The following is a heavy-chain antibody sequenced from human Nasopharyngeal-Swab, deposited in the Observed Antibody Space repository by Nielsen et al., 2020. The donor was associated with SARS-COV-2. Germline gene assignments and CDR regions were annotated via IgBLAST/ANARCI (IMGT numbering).Heavy chain of an antibody. Sequence: GESLKISCAASGFTFSSYGMHWVRQAPGKGLEWVAVISYDGSNKYYADSVKGRFTISRDNSKNTLYLQMNSLRAEDTAVHYCAKLPGSSTQLADYWGQGTLVTVSS. CDR3: AKLPGSSTQLADY. D-gene: IGHD6-13*01. CDR1: GFTFSSYG. J-gene: IGHJ4*02. CDR2: ISYDGSNK. V-gene: IGHV3-30*18.